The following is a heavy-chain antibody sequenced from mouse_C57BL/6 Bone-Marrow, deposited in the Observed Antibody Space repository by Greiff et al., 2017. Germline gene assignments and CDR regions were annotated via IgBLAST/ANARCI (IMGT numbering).Heavy chain of an antibody. D-gene: IGHD2-5*01. Sequence: EVQLVESGAELVRPGASVKLSCTASGFNIKDDYMHWVKQRPEQGLEWIGWIDPENGDTEYASKFQGKATITADTSSNTAYLQLSSLTSEDTAVYYCTIDYSNSYYFDYWGQGTTLTVSS. V-gene: IGHV14-4*01. J-gene: IGHJ2*01. CDR2: IDPENGDT. CDR1: GFNIKDDY. CDR3: TIDYSNSYYFDY.